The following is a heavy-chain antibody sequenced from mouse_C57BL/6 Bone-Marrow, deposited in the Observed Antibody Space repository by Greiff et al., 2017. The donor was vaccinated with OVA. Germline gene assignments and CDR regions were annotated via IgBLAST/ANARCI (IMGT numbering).Heavy chain of an antibody. CDR3: ARDADYSNYGLAY. Sequence: DVKLVESGGGLVQSGRSLRLSCATSGFTFSDFYMEWVRQAPGKGLEWIAASRNKANDYTTEYSASVKGRFIVSRDTSQSILYLQMNALRAEDTAIYYCARDADYSNYGLAYWGQGTLVTVSA. V-gene: IGHV7-1*01. CDR1: GFTFSDFY. CDR2: SRNKANDYTT. D-gene: IGHD2-5*01. J-gene: IGHJ3*01.